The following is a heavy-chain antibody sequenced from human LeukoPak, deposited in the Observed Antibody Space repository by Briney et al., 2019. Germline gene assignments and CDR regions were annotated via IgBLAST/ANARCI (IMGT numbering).Heavy chain of an antibody. CDR3: AEDRTVGASYWYFDL. Sequence: GGSLRLSCAASGVTLSTYAMSWARQAPGKGLEWVSGISSSGSGDNTYYADSVKGRFTISRDSSKNTLFLHMNTLRAEDTAIYYCAEDRTVGASYWYFDLWGRGTLVTVSS. CDR2: ISSSGSGDNT. J-gene: IGHJ2*01. V-gene: IGHV3-23*01. D-gene: IGHD1-26*01. CDR1: GVTLSTYA.